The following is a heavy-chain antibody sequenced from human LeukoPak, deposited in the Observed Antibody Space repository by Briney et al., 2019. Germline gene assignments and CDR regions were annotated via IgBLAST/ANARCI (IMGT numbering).Heavy chain of an antibody. Sequence: PSETLSLTCAVYGGSFSGYYWSWIRQPPGKGLEWIGEINHSGSTNYNPSLKSRVTISVDTSKNQFSLKLSSVTAADTAVYYCARLRTTVVTQTRKYYFDYWGQGTLVTVSS. CDR3: ARLRTTVVTQTRKYYFDY. D-gene: IGHD4-23*01. CDR2: INHSGST. CDR1: GGSFSGYY. V-gene: IGHV4-34*01. J-gene: IGHJ4*02.